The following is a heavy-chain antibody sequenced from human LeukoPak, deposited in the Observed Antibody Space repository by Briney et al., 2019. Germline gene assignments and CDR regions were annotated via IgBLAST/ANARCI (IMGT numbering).Heavy chain of an antibody. CDR2: INHSGST. D-gene: IGHD3-10*01. V-gene: IGHV4-34*01. Sequence: PSETLSLTCAVYGGSFSGYYCSWIRQPPEKGLEWIGEINHSGSTNYNPSLKSRVTISVDTSKNQFSLKLSSVTAADTAVYYCARALRTPYWARVGSGSYHDYWGQGTLVTVSS. CDR1: GGSFSGYY. J-gene: IGHJ4*02. CDR3: ARALRTPYWARVGSGSYHDY.